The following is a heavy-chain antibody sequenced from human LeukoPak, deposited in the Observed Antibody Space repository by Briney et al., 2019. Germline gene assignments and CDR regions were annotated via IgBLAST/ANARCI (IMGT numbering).Heavy chain of an antibody. D-gene: IGHD3-10*01. CDR1: GFTVSSNY. CDR2: IYSGGST. V-gene: IGHV3-53*01. J-gene: IGHJ4*02. CDR3: ARHYYGSGSRDY. Sequence: GGSLRLSCAASGFTVSSNYMSWVRQAPGKGLEWVSVIYSGGSTYYADSVKGRFTISRDNSKSTLYLQMNSLRAEDTAVYYCARHYYGSGSRDYWGQGTLVTVSS.